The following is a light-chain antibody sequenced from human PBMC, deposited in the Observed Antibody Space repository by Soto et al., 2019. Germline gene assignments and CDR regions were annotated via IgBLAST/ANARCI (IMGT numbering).Light chain of an antibody. CDR2: AAS. V-gene: IGKV1-27*01. J-gene: IGKJ5*01. Sequence: DIQMTQSPSSLSVSEGDRVTITCRASQGIDNRLAWYQQKPGKAPKLLIYAASTLQAGVVSRFRGSGSGTDFTLTISSLQPDDVATYYCQKYNSAPFTFGQGTRLEIK. CDR3: QKYNSAPFT. CDR1: QGIDNR.